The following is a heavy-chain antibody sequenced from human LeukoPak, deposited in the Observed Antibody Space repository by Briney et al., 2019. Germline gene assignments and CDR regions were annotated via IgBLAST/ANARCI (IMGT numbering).Heavy chain of an antibody. CDR1: GGTFSSYG. CDR3: ARGKMATIWLYHAFDI. Sequence: GASVKVSCKASGGTFSSYGISWVRQAPGQGLEWMGGIIPIFGTANYAQKFQGRVTITADKSTSTAYMELSSLRSEDTAVYYCARGKMATIWLYHAFDIWGQGTMVTVSS. CDR2: IIPIFGTA. J-gene: IGHJ3*02. V-gene: IGHV1-69*06. D-gene: IGHD5-24*01.